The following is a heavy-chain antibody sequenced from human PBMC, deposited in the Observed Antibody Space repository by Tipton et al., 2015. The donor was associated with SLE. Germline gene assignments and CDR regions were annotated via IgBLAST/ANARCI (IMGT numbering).Heavy chain of an antibody. J-gene: IGHJ4*02. D-gene: IGHD6-13*01. CDR1: GGSISSYY. Sequence: TLSLTCTVSGGSISSYYCSWIRQPPGKGLEWIGEIDHSGSTNYNSSLKSRVTISVDTSENQFSLKLSFVTAADTAVYYCARGPLSIEIPAAGVIDHWGQGTLVTVSS. CDR3: ARGPLSIEIPAAGVIDH. CDR2: IDHSGST. V-gene: IGHV4-34*01.